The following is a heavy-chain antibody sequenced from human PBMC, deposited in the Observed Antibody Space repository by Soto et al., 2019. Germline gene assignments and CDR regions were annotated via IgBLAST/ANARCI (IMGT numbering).Heavy chain of an antibody. Sequence: SETLSLTCAVSGYSISSGYYWGWIRQPPGKGLEWIGSIYHSGSTYYNPSLKSRVTISVDTSKNQFSLKLSSVTAADTAVYYCARVTEGIAVSSSGIYYYGMDVWGQGTTVTVSS. CDR1: GYSISSGYY. CDR3: ARVTEGIAVSSSGIYYYGMDV. J-gene: IGHJ6*02. V-gene: IGHV4-38-2*01. CDR2: IYHSGST. D-gene: IGHD6-19*01.